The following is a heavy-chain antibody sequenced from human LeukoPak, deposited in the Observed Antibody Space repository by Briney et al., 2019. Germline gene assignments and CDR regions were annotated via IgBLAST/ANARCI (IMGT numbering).Heavy chain of an antibody. J-gene: IGHJ4*02. CDR1: GFMYSAYS. CDR3: AKGLEVESRLDS. Sequence: PGGSLRLSCSAPGFMYSAYSMYWVRQAQGKGLEWVSGISRLGIFYSDSVKGRFTISRDNSRNTLFLQMNSLTVDDTAVYYCAKGLEVESRLDSWGQGTLVTVSS. CDR2: ISRLGI. D-gene: IGHD1-1*01. V-gene: IGHV3-69-1*01.